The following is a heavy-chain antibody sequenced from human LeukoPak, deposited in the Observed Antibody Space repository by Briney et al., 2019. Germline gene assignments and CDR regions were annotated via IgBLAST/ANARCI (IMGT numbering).Heavy chain of an antibody. CDR2: ISAYNGNA. J-gene: IGHJ6*03. D-gene: IGHD6-19*01. CDR1: GYTFSTYG. V-gene: IGHV1-18*01. CDR3: ARYTSGRLNPGFYHYYMDV. Sequence: ASVKVSCKASGYTFSTYGISWVRQAPGQGLEWMGWISAYNGNANYAQKLQGRVTMTTDTSTSTAYMELRSLRSDDTAIYYCARYTSGRLNPGFYHYYMDVWGKGTTVTVSS.